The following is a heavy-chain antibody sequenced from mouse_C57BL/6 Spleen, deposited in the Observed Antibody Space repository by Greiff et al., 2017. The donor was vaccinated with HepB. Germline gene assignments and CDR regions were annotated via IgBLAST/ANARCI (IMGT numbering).Heavy chain of an antibody. J-gene: IGHJ2*01. CDR1: GFTFSDYG. D-gene: IGHD2-1*01. V-gene: IGHV5-17*01. CDR3: ARGSCGNYYFDY. CDR2: ISSGSSTI. Sequence: EVMLVESGGGLVKPGGSLKLSCAASGFTFSDYGMHWVRQAPEKGLEWVAYISSGSSTIYYADTVKGRFTISRDNAKNTLFLQMTSLRSEDTAMYYCARGSCGNYYFDYWGQGTTLTVSS.